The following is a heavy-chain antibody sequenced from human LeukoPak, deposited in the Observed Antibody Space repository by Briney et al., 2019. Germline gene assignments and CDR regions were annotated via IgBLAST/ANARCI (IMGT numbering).Heavy chain of an antibody. CDR1: GGFISTYY. V-gene: IGHV4-59*01. Sequence: SETLSLTCTDSGGFISTYYWSWIRQPPGKGLEWIGFISYSGSTYHNPSLKSRVTMSVDTSKNQFSLNLRSVTAADTAVYYCARDRYSYGFWGQGILVTVSS. CDR2: ISYSGST. CDR3: ARDRYSYGF. D-gene: IGHD5-18*01. J-gene: IGHJ4*02.